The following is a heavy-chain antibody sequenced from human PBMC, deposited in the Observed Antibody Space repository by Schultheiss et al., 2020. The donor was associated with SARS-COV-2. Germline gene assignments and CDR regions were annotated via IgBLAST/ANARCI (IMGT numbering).Heavy chain of an antibody. CDR2: IYSGGST. D-gene: IGHD1-14*01. V-gene: IGHV3-66*02. CDR3: ARSGPRRKEYFQH. Sequence: GGSLRLSCAASGFTFSSYSMNWVRQAPGKGLEWVSVIYSGGSTYYADSVKGRFTISRDNSKNTLYLQLNSLRAEDTAVYYCARSGPRRKEYFQHWGQGSLVTVDS. CDR1: GFTFSSYS. J-gene: IGHJ1*01.